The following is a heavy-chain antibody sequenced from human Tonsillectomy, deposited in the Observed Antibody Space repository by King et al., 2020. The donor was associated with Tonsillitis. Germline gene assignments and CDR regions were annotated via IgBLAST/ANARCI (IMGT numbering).Heavy chain of an antibody. CDR2: INHSGST. CDR3: ARLGGVAYRTSSSRP. CDR1: GGSFSGYY. J-gene: IGHJ1*01. D-gene: IGHD3-16*01. Sequence: VQLQQWGAGLLKPSETLSLTCAVYGGSFSGYYWSWIRQFPGKGLEWIGEINHSGSTNYNPSLKSRVTISVDTSKKQFSLKLSSVSAADTAVYYCARLGGVAYRTSSSRPGGRGTPAPVSS. V-gene: IGHV4-34*01.